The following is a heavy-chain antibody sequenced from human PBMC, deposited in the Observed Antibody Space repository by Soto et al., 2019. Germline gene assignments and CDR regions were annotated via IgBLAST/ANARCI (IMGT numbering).Heavy chain of an antibody. V-gene: IGHV1-69*06. CDR3: ARWGGLSCSGAVCFKKPFDY. CDR1: EGTFNNYA. Sequence: QVQLVQSGAEVKRPESSMKVSCKPSEGTFNNYAINWVRQAPGQGLEWMGAIIPISGTTKYAQKFQGRVTITADKSTSTVYMDLSSLRSEDTAVYYCARWGGLSCSGAVCFKKPFDYWGQGTLVTVSS. J-gene: IGHJ4*02. CDR2: IIPISGTT. D-gene: IGHD2-8*02.